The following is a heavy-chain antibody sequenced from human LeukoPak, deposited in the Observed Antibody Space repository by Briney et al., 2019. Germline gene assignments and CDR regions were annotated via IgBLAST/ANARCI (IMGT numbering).Heavy chain of an antibody. CDR2: INHSGST. J-gene: IGHJ3*02. D-gene: IGHD6-13*01. Sequence: SETLSLTCAVYGGSFSGYYWSWVRQPPGKGLEWIGEINHSGSTNYNPSLKSRVTISVDTSKNQVSLKLSSVTAADTAVYYCARDPLLRYSSSARRAFDIWGQGTMVTVSS. CDR3: ARDPLLRYSSSARRAFDI. CDR1: GGSFSGYY. V-gene: IGHV4-34*01.